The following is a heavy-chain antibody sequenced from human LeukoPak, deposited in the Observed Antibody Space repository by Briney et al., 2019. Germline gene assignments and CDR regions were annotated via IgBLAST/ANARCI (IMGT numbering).Heavy chain of an antibody. V-gene: IGHV4-34*01. J-gene: IGHJ6*03. CDR3: ARIFNYYYYYMDV. D-gene: IGHD2-15*01. CDR1: GGSFSGYY. CDR2: INHSGST. Sequence: SETLSLTCAVYGGSFSGYYWSWIRQPPGKGLEWIGEINHSGSTNYNPSLKSRVTISVDTSKNQFSLKLSSVTAADTAVYYCARIFNYYYYYMDVWGKGTTVTISS.